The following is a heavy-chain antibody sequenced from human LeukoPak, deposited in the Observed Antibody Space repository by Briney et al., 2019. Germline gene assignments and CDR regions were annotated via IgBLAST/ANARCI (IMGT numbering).Heavy chain of an antibody. J-gene: IGHJ4*02. D-gene: IGHD3-22*01. CDR2: INPSGGST. CDR3: ARGQNYYDSSGYLYYFDY. Sequence: ASVKVSCKASGYTFTSYYMHWVRQAPGQGLEWMGIINPSGGSTSYAQKFQGRVTMTRDTSTSTVYMELSGLRSEDTAVYYCARGQNYYDSSGYLYYFDYWGQGTLVTVSS. V-gene: IGHV1-46*01. CDR1: GYTFTSYY.